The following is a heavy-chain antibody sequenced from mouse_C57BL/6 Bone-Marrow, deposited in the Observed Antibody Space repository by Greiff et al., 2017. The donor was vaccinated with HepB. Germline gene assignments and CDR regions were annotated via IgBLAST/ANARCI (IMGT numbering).Heavy chain of an antibody. CDR1: GFPITSGYY. J-gene: IGHJ1*03. CDR2: ITHSGET. CDR3: AGDRSGAYYYGSSSPWYFDV. V-gene: IGHV12-3*01. D-gene: IGHD1-1*01. Sequence: VKLVESGPGLVKPSQSLFLTCSITGFPITSGYYWIWIRQSPGKPLEWMGYITHSGETFYNPSLQSPISITRETSKNQFFLQLNSVTTEDTAMYYCAGDRSGAYYYGSSSPWYFDVWGTGTTVTVSS.